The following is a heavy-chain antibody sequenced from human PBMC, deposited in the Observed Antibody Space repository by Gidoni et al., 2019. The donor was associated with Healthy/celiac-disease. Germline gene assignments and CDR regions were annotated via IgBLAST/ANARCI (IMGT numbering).Heavy chain of an antibody. D-gene: IGHD3-16*01. V-gene: IGHV1-69*01. CDR3: ARDRSLVSGMGYFDY. CDR1: GDTFRSYS. Sequence: QVQLVQPRAEGKKPGSPAKVSCKASGDTFRSYSISWVRQAPGQGLEWMGGIIPIFGTANYAQKFQGRVTITADESTSTAYMELSSLRSEDTAVYYCARDRSLVSGMGYFDYWGQGTLVTVSS. CDR2: IIPIFGTA. J-gene: IGHJ4*02.